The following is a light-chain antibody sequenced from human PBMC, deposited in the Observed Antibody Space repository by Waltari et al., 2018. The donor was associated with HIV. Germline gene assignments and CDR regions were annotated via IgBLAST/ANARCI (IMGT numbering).Light chain of an antibody. CDR2: GAS. V-gene: IGKV3-20*01. CDR3: QQCATSPWT. J-gene: IGKJ1*01. CDR1: QSVSANF. Sequence: VLTQSPRTLSLSPGDRAILSCRASQSVSANFLGWYQQRPGQAPRLLVHGASRRATATPARFSCGGSGTDFTLIISRLQPEDFAVYYCQQCATSPWTFGQGTTV.